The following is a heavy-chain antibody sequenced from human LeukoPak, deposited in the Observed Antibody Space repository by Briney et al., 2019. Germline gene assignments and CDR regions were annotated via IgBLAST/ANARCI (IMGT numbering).Heavy chain of an antibody. CDR1: GFTLSSYS. D-gene: IGHD6-6*01. Sequence: KSGGSLRPSCAASGFTLSSYSMNWVRQAPGKGLEWVSSISSSSSYIYYADSVKGRFTISRDNAKNSLYLQMNSLRAEDTAVYYCARDNPRLHSSLSLGPRYYLYSMDGWGQTSTVPVPS. V-gene: IGHV3-21*01. CDR3: ARDNPRLHSSLSLGPRYYLYSMDG. CDR2: ISSSSSYI. J-gene: IGHJ6*02.